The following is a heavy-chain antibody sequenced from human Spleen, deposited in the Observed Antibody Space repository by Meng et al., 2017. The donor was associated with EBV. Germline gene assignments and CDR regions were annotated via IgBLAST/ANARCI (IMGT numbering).Heavy chain of an antibody. V-gene: IGHV3-74*01. CDR2: INENGATT. CDR1: GVTFSRYW. Sequence: EVQLVESGGALVQPGGSLSLSCAASGVTFSRYWMHWVRQVPGKGLVWVSRINENGATTTYADSVKGRFTISRDNAKNTLYLQMNSLRAEDTAVYYCSRDLAGSDDYWGQGTLVTVSS. D-gene: IGHD1-14*01. J-gene: IGHJ4*02. CDR3: SRDLAGSDDY.